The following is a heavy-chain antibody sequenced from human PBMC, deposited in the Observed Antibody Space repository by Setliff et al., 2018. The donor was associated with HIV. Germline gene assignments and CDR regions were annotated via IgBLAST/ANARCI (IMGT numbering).Heavy chain of an antibody. CDR3: ARARLGDLLFDY. V-gene: IGHV1-46*01. D-gene: IGHD3-16*01. CDR2: INPSGGST. Sequence: GASVKVSCKASGYSFTNYYIHWVRQAPGQGLEWMGIINPSGGSTTYAQRFQDRVTITADKSTTTAFMELSSLRSDDTAAYYCARARLGDLLFDYWGQGTLVTVSS. J-gene: IGHJ4*02. CDR1: GYSFTNYY.